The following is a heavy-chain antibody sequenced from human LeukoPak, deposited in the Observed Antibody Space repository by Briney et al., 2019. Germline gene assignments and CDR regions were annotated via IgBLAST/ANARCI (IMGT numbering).Heavy chain of an antibody. CDR2: ITLSRSTI. D-gene: IGHD3-10*01. J-gene: IGHJ6*03. Sequence: GSLRLSCAASGFTFSSYSMNWVRQAPGKGLEWVSYITLSRSTIYYADSVKGRFTISRDNAKNSLYLQMNSLRAEDTAVYYCARESMVRGAPYYYYYYMDVWGKGTTVTISS. CDR1: GFTFSSYS. V-gene: IGHV3-48*04. CDR3: ARESMVRGAPYYYYYYMDV.